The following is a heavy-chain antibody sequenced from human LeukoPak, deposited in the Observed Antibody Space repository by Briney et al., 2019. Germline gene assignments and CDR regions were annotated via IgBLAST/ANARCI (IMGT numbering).Heavy chain of an antibody. CDR1: GFTFNSYG. V-gene: IGHV3-21*01. CDR2: IRGSGSGDNT. D-gene: IGHD3-9*01. J-gene: IGHJ2*01. Sequence: GGSLRLSCAASGFTFNSYGMSWVRQAPGKGLEWVSSIRGSGSGDNTHFADSVKGRFTISRDNAKNSLYLQMNSLRAEDTAVYYCAGSDTTGYSPREWDYWYFDLWGRGTLVTVSS. CDR3: AGSDTTGYSPREWDYWYFDL.